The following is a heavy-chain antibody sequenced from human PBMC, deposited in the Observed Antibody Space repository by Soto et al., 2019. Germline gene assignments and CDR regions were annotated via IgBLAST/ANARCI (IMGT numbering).Heavy chain of an antibody. D-gene: IGHD2-15*01. V-gene: IGHV4-59*01. CDR3: ARSLLGYCSGGSCPEGMNWFDP. J-gene: IGHJ5*02. CDR2: IYYSGST. Sequence: QVQLQESGPGLVKPSETLSLTCTVSGGSISSYYWSWIRQPPGKGLEWIGYIYYSGSTNYNPSLKSRVPISVDTSKNQFSLKLSSVTAADTAVYYCARSLLGYCSGGSCPEGMNWFDPWGQGTLVTVSS. CDR1: GGSISSYY.